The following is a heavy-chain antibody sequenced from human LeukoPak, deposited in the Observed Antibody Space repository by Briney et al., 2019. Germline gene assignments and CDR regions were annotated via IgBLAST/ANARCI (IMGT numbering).Heavy chain of an antibody. D-gene: IGHD5-18*01. CDR2: INHSGST. CDR3: ARARGYSYTIYFDY. V-gene: IGHV4-34*01. J-gene: IGHJ4*02. CDR1: GGSFSGYY. Sequence: SETLSLTCAVHGGSFSGYYWSWIRQPPGKGLEWIGEINHSGSTNYNPSLKSRVTISVDTSKNQFSLKLSSVTAADTAVYYCARARGYSYTIYFDYWGQGTLVTVSS.